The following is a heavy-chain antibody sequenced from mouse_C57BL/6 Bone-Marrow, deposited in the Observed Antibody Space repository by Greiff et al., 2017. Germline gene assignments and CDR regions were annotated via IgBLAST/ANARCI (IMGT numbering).Heavy chain of an antibody. Sequence: EVQRVESGGGLVKPGGSLKLSCAASGFTFSSYAMSWVRQTPEKRLEWVATISDGGSYTYYPDNVKGRFTISRDNAKNNLYLQMSHLKSEDTAMYYCARDDYDLFAYWGQGTLVTVSA. CDR3: ARDDYDLFAY. D-gene: IGHD2-4*01. CDR1: GFTFSSYA. J-gene: IGHJ3*01. V-gene: IGHV5-4*01. CDR2: ISDGGSYT.